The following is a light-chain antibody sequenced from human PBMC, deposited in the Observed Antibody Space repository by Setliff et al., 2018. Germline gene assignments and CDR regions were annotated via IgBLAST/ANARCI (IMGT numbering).Light chain of an antibody. CDR1: SSDIGDSYNY. Sequence: QSVLAQPASVSGSPGQSITISCIGTSSDIGDSYNYVSWYQHYPGKAPKLMIFDVTNRPSGVSNRFSGSKSGNTASLTFSGLQAEDEALYYCSSYRSSSTLVVFGGGTKVTVL. CDR3: SSYRSSSTLVV. CDR2: DVT. J-gene: IGLJ2*01. V-gene: IGLV2-14*03.